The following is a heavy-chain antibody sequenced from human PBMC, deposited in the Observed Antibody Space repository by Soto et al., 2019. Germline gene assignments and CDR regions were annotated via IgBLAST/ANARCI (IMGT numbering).Heavy chain of an antibody. J-gene: IGHJ6*02. Sequence: SETLSLTCTVSGGSISSYYWSWIRQPPGKGLEWIGYIYYSGSTNYNPSLKSRVTISIDTSKNQFSLQLSSVTAADTAVYYCARRSADFWSGYYPTNYYSYGMDVWGQGTTVTVSS. CDR1: GGSISSYY. CDR3: ARRSADFWSGYYPTNYYSYGMDV. CDR2: IYYSGST. D-gene: IGHD3-3*01. V-gene: IGHV4-59*08.